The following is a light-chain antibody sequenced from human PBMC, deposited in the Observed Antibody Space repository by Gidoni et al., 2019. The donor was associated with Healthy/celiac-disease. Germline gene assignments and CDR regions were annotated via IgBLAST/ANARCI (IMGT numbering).Light chain of an antibody. CDR3: QQYNSYPLT. CDR2: KAS. Sequence: DIQMTQSPSTLSASVGDRVTITCRASQSISSWLAWYQQKPGKAPKLLIYKASSLESGVPSRFSGSGSGTEFTLTISSLQPDDFATYYCQQYNSYPLTFAQGTKLEIK. CDR1: QSISSW. J-gene: IGKJ2*01. V-gene: IGKV1-5*03.